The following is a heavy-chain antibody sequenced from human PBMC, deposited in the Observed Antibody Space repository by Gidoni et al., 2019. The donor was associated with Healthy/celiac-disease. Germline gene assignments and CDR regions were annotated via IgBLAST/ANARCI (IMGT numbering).Heavy chain of an antibody. CDR2: ISYAGSNK. D-gene: IGHD1-7*01. CDR1: GFTFSSYA. CDR3: ARGGTIPNDY. Sequence: QVQLVESGGGVVQPGRSLRLSCAASGFTFSSYAMHWVRQAPGKGLEWVAVISYAGSNKYYADSVKGRFTISRDNSKNTLYLQMNSLRAEDTAVYYCARGGTIPNDYWGQGTLVTVSS. J-gene: IGHJ4*02. V-gene: IGHV3-30-3*01.